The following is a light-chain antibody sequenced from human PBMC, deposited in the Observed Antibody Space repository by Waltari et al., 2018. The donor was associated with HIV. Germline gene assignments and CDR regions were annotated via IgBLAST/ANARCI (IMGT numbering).Light chain of an antibody. CDR2: EVT. V-gene: IGLV2-8*01. CDR3: SSFANRDGFYVL. J-gene: IGLJ2*01. Sequence: QSALTQPPSASGSPGPSVTLPCTGTNRDIGPYDYVSWYQQPPGKAPKLVMSEVTKRPSGVSDRFSGSKSGNTAFLTVSGLQAEDEADYYCSSFANRDGFYVLFGGGTRLTVL. CDR1: NRDIGPYDY.